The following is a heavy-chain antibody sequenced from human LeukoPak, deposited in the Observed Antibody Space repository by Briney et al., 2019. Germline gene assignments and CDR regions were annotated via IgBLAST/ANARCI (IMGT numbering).Heavy chain of an antibody. J-gene: IGHJ3*02. D-gene: IGHD4-17*01. CDR2: ISSSSSYI. CDR3: AKVAYTVTTPGAFDI. V-gene: IGHV3-21*04. Sequence: GGSLRLSCAASGFTFSSYSMNWVRQAPGKGLEWVSSISSSSSYIYYADSVKGRFTISRDNSKNTLYLQMNSLRAEDTAVYYCAKVAYTVTTPGAFDIWGQGTMVTVSS. CDR1: GFTFSSYS.